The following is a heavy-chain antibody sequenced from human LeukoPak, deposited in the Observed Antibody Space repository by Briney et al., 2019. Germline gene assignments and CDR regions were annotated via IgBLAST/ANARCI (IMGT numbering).Heavy chain of an antibody. V-gene: IGHV3-7*01. CDR2: INQDGSAK. CDR3: ARNAFDL. J-gene: IGHJ3*01. Sequence: GGSLRLSCAASGFTFSTYWMSWVHQAPGRGLEWVANINQDGSAKFYGDSVKGRFTISRDNAKKSLYLQMNSLSAEDTAVYYCARNAFDLWGQGTMVTVSS. CDR1: GFTFSTYW.